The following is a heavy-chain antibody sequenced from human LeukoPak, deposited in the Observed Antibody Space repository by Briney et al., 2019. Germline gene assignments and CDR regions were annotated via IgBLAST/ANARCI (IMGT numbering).Heavy chain of an antibody. V-gene: IGHV3-21*05. CDR1: GFTFSSYE. CDR3: ARGLSGGIAAAGLEDWFDP. J-gene: IGHJ5*02. CDR2: ISSSSSYI. D-gene: IGHD6-13*01. Sequence: PGGSLRLSCAASGFTFSSYEMNWVRQAPGKGLEWVSYISSSSSYIYYADSVKGRFTISRDNAKNSLYLQMNSLRAEDTAVYYCARGLSGGIAAAGLEDWFDPWGQGTLVTVSS.